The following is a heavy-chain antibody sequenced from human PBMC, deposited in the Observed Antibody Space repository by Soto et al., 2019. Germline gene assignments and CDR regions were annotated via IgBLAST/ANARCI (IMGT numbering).Heavy chain of an antibody. CDR1: GFTFSSYS. CDR3: AKAIANYDFWSGYYTSYYYYGMDV. J-gene: IGHJ6*02. Sequence: PGGSLRLSCAASGFTFSSYSMSWVRQAPGKGLEWVSAISGSGGSTYYADSVKGRFTISRDNSKNTLYLQMNSLRAEDTAVYYCAKAIANYDFWSGYYTSYYYYGMDVWGQGTTVTVSS. V-gene: IGHV3-23*01. CDR2: ISGSGGST. D-gene: IGHD3-3*01.